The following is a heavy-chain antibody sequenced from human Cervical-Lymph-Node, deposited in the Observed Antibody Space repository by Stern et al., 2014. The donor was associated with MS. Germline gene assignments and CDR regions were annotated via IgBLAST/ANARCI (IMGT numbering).Heavy chain of an antibody. CDR1: GGSISSGGHY. J-gene: IGHJ5*02. V-gene: IGHV4-31*03. D-gene: IGHD1-26*01. CDR3: ASRWSGTYYGQNWFDP. CDR2: IYYSGGT. Sequence: VQLVELGPGLVKPSQTLSLTCTVSGGSISSGGHYWSWIRQHPGKGLEWIGYIYYSGGTFYNPSLKSRVSISLDTSKNQFSLKLSSVTAADTAVYYCASRWSGTYYGQNWFDPWGQGTLVTVSS.